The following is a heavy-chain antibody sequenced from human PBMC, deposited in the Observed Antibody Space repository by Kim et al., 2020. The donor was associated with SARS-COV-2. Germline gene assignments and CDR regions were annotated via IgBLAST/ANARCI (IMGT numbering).Heavy chain of an antibody. V-gene: IGHV1-69*04. CDR1: GGTFSSYA. D-gene: IGHD6-19*01. CDR3: ARYSSGWYPYYYYYGMYV. J-gene: IGHJ6*02. Sequence: SVKVSCKASGGTFSSYAISWVRQAPGQGLEWMGRIIPILGIANYAQKFQGRVTITADKSTSTAYMELRSLRSADTAVYYCARYSSGWYPYYYYYGMYVWGQGTTDTVSS. CDR2: IIPILGIA.